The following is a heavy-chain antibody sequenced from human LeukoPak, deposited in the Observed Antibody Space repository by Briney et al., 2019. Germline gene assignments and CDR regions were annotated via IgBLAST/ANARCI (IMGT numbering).Heavy chain of an antibody. CDR2: ISDSGSNT. V-gene: IGHV3-23*01. CDR3: ANSYSSSSAFYFDY. D-gene: IGHD6-6*01. CDR1: GFSFNTYS. Sequence: PGGSLRLSCAAPGFSFNTYSMNWVRQTRGKGLEWVSSISDSGSNTYYADSVTGRFTISRDNSKNTVYLQLNSLRAEDTAIYYCANSYSSSSAFYFDYWGQGTLVTVSS. J-gene: IGHJ4*02.